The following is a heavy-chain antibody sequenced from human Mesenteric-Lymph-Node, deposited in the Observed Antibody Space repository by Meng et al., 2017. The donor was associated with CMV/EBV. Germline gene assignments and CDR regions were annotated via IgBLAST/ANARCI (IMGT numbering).Heavy chain of an antibody. CDR1: GGSFSGYY. D-gene: IGHD1-26*01. Sequence: SETLSLTCAVYGGSFSGYYWTWVRQPPGKGLEWIGYIYYSGSTNYNPSLKSRVTISVDTSKNQFSLKLSSVTAADTAVYYCARRIGDGSYCDYWGQGTLVTVSS. CDR2: IYYSGST. J-gene: IGHJ4*02. CDR3: ARRIGDGSYCDY. V-gene: IGHV4-59*01.